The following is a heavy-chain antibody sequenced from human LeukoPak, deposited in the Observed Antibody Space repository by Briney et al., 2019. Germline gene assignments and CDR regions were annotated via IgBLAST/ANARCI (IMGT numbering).Heavy chain of an antibody. CDR1: GDSISTDY. CDR2: IYYRVTS. Sequence: SETLSLTCTVSGDSISTDYWSWLRQPPGRGLEGMGYIYYRVTSDYNPSLLSRVTISVDMSTRQLSLMLRSVTPAGTAVYYCARGVYVWGIYRVDYWGQGTLVTVSS. CDR3: ARGVYVWGIYRVDY. V-gene: IGHV4-59*01. J-gene: IGHJ4*02. D-gene: IGHD3-16*02.